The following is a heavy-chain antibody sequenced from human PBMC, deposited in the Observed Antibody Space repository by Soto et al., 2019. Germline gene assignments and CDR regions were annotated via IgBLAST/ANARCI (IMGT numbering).Heavy chain of an antibody. D-gene: IGHD6-13*01. V-gene: IGHV4-61*01. Sequence: XETLSLTCTVSGCSVSSGSYYWSWIRQPPGKGLEWIGYIYYSGSTNYNPSLKSRVTISVDTSKNQFSLKLSSVTAADTAVYYCARGGSWGKYYGMDAWGQGTTVTVSS. CDR1: GCSVSSGSYY. J-gene: IGHJ6*02. CDR3: ARGGSWGKYYGMDA. CDR2: IYYSGST.